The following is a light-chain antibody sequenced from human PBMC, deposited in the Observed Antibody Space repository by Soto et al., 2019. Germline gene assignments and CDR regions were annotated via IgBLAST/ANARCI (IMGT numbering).Light chain of an antibody. V-gene: IGKV3-15*01. CDR2: GAA. CDR3: QQYNKWPWT. Sequence: ELVMTKSPATLSVSPGERATLSCRASQSGSCKLGWYQENPGQAPRLLIYGAAARATGIPARFSGSGSGTEFTLTISSLPSEDFAVYYCQQYNKWPWTFGQGTKVAIK. J-gene: IGKJ1*01. CDR1: QSGSCK.